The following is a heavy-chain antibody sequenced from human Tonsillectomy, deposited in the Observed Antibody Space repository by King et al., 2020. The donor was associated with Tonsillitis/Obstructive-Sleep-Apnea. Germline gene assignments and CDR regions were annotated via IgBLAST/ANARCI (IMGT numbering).Heavy chain of an antibody. Sequence: QLVQSGVGVVQPGRSLRLSCAASGFNFSSYAMHWVRQAPGKGLEWVAVISDDGSKKYYADSVKGRFTFSRDKSKNTLYLRMNSLTTEDAAVYYCARGEYDPYYFDYWGLGTLVTVSS. V-gene: IGHV3-30*04. J-gene: IGHJ4*02. CDR2: ISDDGSKK. D-gene: IGHD1-1*01. CDR3: ARGEYDPYYFDY. CDR1: GFNFSSYA.